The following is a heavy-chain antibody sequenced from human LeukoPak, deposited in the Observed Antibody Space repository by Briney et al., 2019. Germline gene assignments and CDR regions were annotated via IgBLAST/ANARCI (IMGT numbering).Heavy chain of an antibody. CDR1: GYTFTIYG. J-gene: IGHJ6*02. CDR3: ARAWGAMVSPHYYYYGMDV. V-gene: IGHV1-18*01. D-gene: IGHD5-18*01. CDR2: ISAYNGNT. Sequence: ASVKVSFKASGYTFTIYGISWVRQAPGQGLEWMGWISAYNGNTNYAQKLQGRVTMTTDTSTSTAYMELRSLRSDDTAVYYCARAWGAMVSPHYYYYGMDVWGQGTTVTVSS.